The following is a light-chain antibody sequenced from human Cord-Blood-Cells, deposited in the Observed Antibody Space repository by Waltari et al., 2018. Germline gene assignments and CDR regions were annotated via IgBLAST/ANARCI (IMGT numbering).Light chain of an antibody. Sequence: QSALPQPRSVSGSPGWSVPISGTGTSSDAGGYNYVPWYQQHPGNAPKLMISDVSKRPTGVADRFSGSKSGNTASLTISDLQAEDEADYYGCSYAGSYTRVFGGGTKLTVL. CDR2: DVS. CDR3: CSYAGSYTRV. V-gene: IGLV2-11*01. J-gene: IGLJ3*02. CDR1: SSDAGGYNY.